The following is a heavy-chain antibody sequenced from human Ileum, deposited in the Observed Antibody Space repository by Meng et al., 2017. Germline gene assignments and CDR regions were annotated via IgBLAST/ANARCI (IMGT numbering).Heavy chain of an antibody. Sequence: GESLKISCAASGFTFSDYSMNWVRQAPGKGLEWVSSISSSVSYINHADSFKSRFTISRDNAKNSLYLQMNSLRAEDSAVYYCVNGGSLYGSGGSCRPADYYYDMDVWGQGTTVTVSS. J-gene: IGHJ6*02. CDR2: ISSSVSYI. V-gene: IGHV3-21*01. D-gene: IGHD2-15*01. CDR1: GFTFSDYS. CDR3: VNGGSLYGSGGSCRPADYYYDMDV.